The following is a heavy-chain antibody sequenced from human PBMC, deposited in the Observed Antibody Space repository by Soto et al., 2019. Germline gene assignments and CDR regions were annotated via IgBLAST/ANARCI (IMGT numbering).Heavy chain of an antibody. Sequence: EVQLVESGGGSVQPGKALRLSCVASGFTFRKYWMHWVRQAPGKGPVWVSYISRDGTTTDYADSVKGRFTISRDNAKNTLYLKMDGLRVEDTAVYYCAAQDCTNDVCLEAAVTVGGALEYWGQGAQVAVSS. CDR3: AAQDCTNDVCLEAAVTVGGALEY. J-gene: IGHJ1*01. D-gene: IGHD2-8*01. CDR1: GFTFRKYW. CDR2: ISRDGTTT. V-gene: IGHV3-74*01.